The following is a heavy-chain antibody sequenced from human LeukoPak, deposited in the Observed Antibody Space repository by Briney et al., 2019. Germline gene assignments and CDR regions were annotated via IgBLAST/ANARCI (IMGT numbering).Heavy chain of an antibody. CDR2: ISAYNGNT. CDR3: ARSKLVPDAFDI. D-gene: IGHD1-1*01. CDR1: GYIFTTYD. V-gene: IGHV1-18*01. Sequence: GASVKVSCKASGYIFTTYDIGWVRQAPGQGLEWMGWISAYNGNTNYAQKLQGRVTMTTDTSTSTAYMELRSLRSDDTAVYYCARSKLVPDAFDIWGQGTMVTVSS. J-gene: IGHJ3*02.